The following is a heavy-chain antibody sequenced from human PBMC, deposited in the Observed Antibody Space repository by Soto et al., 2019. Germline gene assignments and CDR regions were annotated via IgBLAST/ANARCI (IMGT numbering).Heavy chain of an antibody. Sequence: ASVKVSCKASGYTFSNFGISWVRQAPGEGLEWMGWISPNSEKTKIAQRFQGRVTMTTDISTSTSYMELRSLTSDDTAVYYCVGDWAAAGPCDYWGQGTLVTGSS. CDR1: GYTFSNFG. CDR3: VGDWAAAGPCDY. J-gene: IGHJ4*02. CDR2: ISPNSEKT. V-gene: IGHV1-18*01. D-gene: IGHD6-13*01.